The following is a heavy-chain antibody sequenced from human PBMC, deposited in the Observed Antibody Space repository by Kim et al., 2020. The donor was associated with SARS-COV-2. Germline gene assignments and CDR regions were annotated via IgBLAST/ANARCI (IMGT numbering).Heavy chain of an antibody. CDR1: GGSISSYY. Sequence: SETLSLTCTVSGGSISSYYWSWIRQPAGKGLEWIGRIYTSGSTNYNPSLKSRVTMSVDTSKNQFSLKLSSVTAADTAVYYCARDNTIFGRDYYGMDVWGQGTTVTVSS. D-gene: IGHD3-3*01. V-gene: IGHV4-4*07. J-gene: IGHJ6*02. CDR3: ARDNTIFGRDYYGMDV. CDR2: IYTSGST.